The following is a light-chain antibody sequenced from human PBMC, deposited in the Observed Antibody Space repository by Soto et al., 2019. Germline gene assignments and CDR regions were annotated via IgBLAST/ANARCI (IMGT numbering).Light chain of an antibody. Sequence: DIHMTQSPSSLSASVGHRVTITGQSSQDISNYLNWYQQKPGKAPKLLLYDASNLETGVPSRFSGSGSGTDFTFTISSLQPADDATYYCRQYDNVLSLTFGGGTKVDI. V-gene: IGKV1-33*01. J-gene: IGKJ4*01. CDR2: DAS. CDR3: RQYDNVLSLT. CDR1: QDISNY.